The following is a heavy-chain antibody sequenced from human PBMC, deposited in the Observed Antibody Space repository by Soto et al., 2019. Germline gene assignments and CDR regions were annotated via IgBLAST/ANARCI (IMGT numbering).Heavy chain of an antibody. V-gene: IGHV1-69*13. CDR3: ARVVVPAAIEVDYYYYYGMDV. CDR2: IIPIFGTA. CDR1: GGTFSSHA. J-gene: IGHJ6*02. Sequence: ASVKVSCKASGGTFSSHAISWVRQAPGQGLEWMGGIIPIFGTANYAQKFQGRVTITADESTSTAYMELSSLRSEDTAVYYCARVVVPAAIEVDYYYYYGMDVWGQGTTVTVSS. D-gene: IGHD2-2*02.